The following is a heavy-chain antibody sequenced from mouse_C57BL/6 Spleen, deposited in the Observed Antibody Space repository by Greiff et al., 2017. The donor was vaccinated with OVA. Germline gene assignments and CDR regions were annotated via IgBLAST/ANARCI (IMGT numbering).Heavy chain of an antibody. CDR3: VRHGLIYYDYDVDAMDY. CDR1: GFSFNTYA. D-gene: IGHD2-4*01. CDR2: IRSKSNNYAT. Sequence: EVNLVESGGGLVQPKGSLKLSCAASGFSFNTYAMNWVRQAPGKGLEWVARIRSKSNNYATSYADSVKDRFTISRDDSESMLYLQMNNLKTEDTAMYYCVRHGLIYYDYDVDAMDYWGQGTSVTVSS. V-gene: IGHV10-1*01. J-gene: IGHJ4*01.